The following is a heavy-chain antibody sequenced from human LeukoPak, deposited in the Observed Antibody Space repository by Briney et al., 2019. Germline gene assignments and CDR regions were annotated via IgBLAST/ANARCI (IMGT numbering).Heavy chain of an antibody. CDR3: ASTNFDLLTGYDN. J-gene: IGHJ1*01. D-gene: IGHD3-9*01. CDR1: GGSFSSYY. V-gene: IGHV4-59*01. Sequence: WETLSLTCTVSGGSFSSYYWSWIRQPPGKGLEWIGYIYYSGNANYNPSLESRVTISVHTPQNQFSLKLTSVTAADTAVYYCASTNFDLLTGYDNWGQGTLLTVSS. CDR2: IYYSGNA.